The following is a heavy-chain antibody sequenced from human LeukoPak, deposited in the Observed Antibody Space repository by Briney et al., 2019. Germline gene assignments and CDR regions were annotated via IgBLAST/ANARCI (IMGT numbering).Heavy chain of an antibody. Sequence: GESPKISCKGSGYSFTSYWIAWVRQMPGKGLEWMGIIYPGDSEIRYSPSFQGQVTISADKSISTAYLQWSSLKTSDTAMYYCARRPSGGSTWFDPWGQGTLVTVSS. D-gene: IGHD2-8*02. V-gene: IGHV5-51*01. CDR2: IYPGDSEI. CDR1: GYSFTSYW. J-gene: IGHJ5*02. CDR3: ARRPSGGSTWFDP.